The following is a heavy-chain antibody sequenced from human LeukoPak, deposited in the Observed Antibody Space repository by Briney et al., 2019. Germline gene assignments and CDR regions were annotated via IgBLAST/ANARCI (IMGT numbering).Heavy chain of an antibody. CDR1: GYTFTSYD. J-gene: IGHJ4*02. CDR2: INPNSGGT. CDR3: ARDLSQWELREWDY. D-gene: IGHD1-26*01. Sequence: ASVKVSCKASGYTFTSYDINWVRQAPGQGLEWMGRINPNSGGTNYAQKFQGRVTMTRDTSISTAYMELSRLRSDDTAVYYCARDLSQWELREWDYWGQGTLVTVSS. V-gene: IGHV1-2*06.